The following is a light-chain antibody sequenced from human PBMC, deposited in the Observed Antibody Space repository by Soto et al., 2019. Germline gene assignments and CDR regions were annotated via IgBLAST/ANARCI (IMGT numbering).Light chain of an antibody. V-gene: IGLV2-14*03. CDR2: EVT. CDR1: SSDVGGYKY. CDR3: SSYTSTNTQV. Sequence: QSALTQPASVSGSPGQSITTSCTGTSSDVGGYKYVSWYQQHPGKAPKLLIYEVTNRPSGVSNRFSGSKSGNTASVTISGLQAEDEADYYCSSYTSTNTQVFGTGTKVTVL. J-gene: IGLJ1*01.